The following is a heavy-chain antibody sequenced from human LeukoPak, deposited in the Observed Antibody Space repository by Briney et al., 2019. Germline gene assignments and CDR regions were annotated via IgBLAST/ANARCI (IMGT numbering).Heavy chain of an antibody. Sequence: GASVKVSCKVSGYTLTELSMHWVRQAPGKGLEWMGGFDPEDGETIYAQKFQGRVTMTEDTSTGTAYMELSSLRSEDTAVYYCARSREMATTDYYYYGMDVWGQGTTVTVSS. CDR3: ARSREMATTDYYYYGMDV. V-gene: IGHV1-24*01. CDR2: FDPEDGET. CDR1: GYTLTELS. J-gene: IGHJ6*02. D-gene: IGHD5-24*01.